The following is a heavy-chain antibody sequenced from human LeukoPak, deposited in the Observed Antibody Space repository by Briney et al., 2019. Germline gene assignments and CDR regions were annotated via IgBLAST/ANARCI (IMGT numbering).Heavy chain of an antibody. Sequence: PSETLSLTCTVSGYSISNGYYWGWIRQPPGKGLEWVGSISHRGSTYYNPSLRSRITISLDRSKQKLSLKLTSVTAADTAVYFCARGAEYYAIWRGYAGYSDYWGQGISVTVSS. V-gene: IGHV4-38-2*02. CDR1: GYSISNGYY. CDR2: ISHRGST. D-gene: IGHD3-3*01. CDR3: ARGAEYYAIWRGYAGYSDY. J-gene: IGHJ4*02.